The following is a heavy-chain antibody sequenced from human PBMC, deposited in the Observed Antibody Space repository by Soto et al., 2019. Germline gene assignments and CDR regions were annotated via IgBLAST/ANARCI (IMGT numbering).Heavy chain of an antibody. Sequence: PGGSLRLSCAASGFVSSSYSMSWVRQAPGKGLEWVSAISGSGHFTQYADSVKGRFTISRDNSMNTLYLQMNNLRAEDTALYYCAGGAMVTPYYYGLDVWGQGTAVTVSS. J-gene: IGHJ6*02. D-gene: IGHD5-18*01. V-gene: IGHV3-23*01. CDR2: ISGSGHFT. CDR3: AGGAMVTPYYYGLDV. CDR1: GFVSSSYS.